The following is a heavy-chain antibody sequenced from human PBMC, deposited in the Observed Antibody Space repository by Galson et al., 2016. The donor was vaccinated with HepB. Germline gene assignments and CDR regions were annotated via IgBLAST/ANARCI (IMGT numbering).Heavy chain of an antibody. CDR1: GYSFTSYW. CDR3: ARHALGSSGWHFLDY. D-gene: IGHD6-19*01. V-gene: IGHV5-10-1*01. J-gene: IGHJ4*02. Sequence: QSGAEVTKPGESLRISCETSGYSFTSYWITWVRQVPGKGLEWLGKTDPRDSSTNYSPSLQGHVIISSDKSISTAYLQWRSLEASDTAMYYCARHALGSSGWHFLDYWGRRTLVNVSS. CDR2: TDPRDSST.